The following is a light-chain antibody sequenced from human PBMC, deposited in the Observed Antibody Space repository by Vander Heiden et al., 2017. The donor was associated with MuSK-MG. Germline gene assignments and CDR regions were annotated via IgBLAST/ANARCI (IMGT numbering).Light chain of an antibody. CDR1: SSDVGGYNS. CDR3: CSYAGRYTFYV. Sequence: QSALTHPRSVSGSPGQSVTISCTGTSSDVGGYNSVYWYQQQPGKAPKLMIYDVSKRPSGVPDRFSGSKSGNTASLTISGLQAEDEDDYYCCSYAGRYTFYVFGTGTKVTVL. V-gene: IGLV2-11*01. J-gene: IGLJ1*01. CDR2: DVS.